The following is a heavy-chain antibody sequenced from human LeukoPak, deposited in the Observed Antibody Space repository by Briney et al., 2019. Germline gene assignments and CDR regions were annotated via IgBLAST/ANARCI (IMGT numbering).Heavy chain of an antibody. V-gene: IGHV4-61*02. D-gene: IGHD3-10*01. J-gene: IGHJ4*02. Sequence: SETLSLTCTVSGGSISSGSYYWSWIRQPAGKGLEWIGRIYTSGSTNYNPSLKSRVTISVDTSKNQFSLKLSSVTAADTAVYYCAREVVYYGSGSYYDYWGQGTRVTVSS. CDR2: IYTSGST. CDR1: GGSISSGSYY. CDR3: AREVVYYGSGSYYDY.